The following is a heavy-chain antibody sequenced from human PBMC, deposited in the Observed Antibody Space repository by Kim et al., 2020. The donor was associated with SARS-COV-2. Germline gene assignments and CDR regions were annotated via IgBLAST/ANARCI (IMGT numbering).Heavy chain of an antibody. CDR1: GFTFSSYG. J-gene: IGHJ4*02. CDR3: AKGGGWLLLYYFDY. CDR2: ISYDGSNK. D-gene: IGHD3-22*01. V-gene: IGHV3-30*18. Sequence: GGSLRLSCAASGFTFSSYGMHWVRQAPGKGLEWVAVISYDGSNKYYADSVKGRFTISRDNSKNTLYLQMNSLRAEDTAVYYCAKGGGWLLLYYFDYWGQG.